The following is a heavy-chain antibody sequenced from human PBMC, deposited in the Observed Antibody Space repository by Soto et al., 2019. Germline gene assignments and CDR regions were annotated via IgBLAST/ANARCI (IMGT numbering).Heavy chain of an antibody. CDR2: INPSGGST. V-gene: IGHV1-46*01. Sequence: QVQLVQSGAEVKKPGASVKVSCKASGYTFTSYYMHWVRQAPGQGLEWMGIINPSGGSTSYAQKFQGRFTMTRDTSTSTVYMELSSLRSEDTAVYYCAITTYYDFWSGAGSFDYWGQGTLVTVSS. CDR3: AITTYYDFWSGAGSFDY. D-gene: IGHD3-3*01. J-gene: IGHJ4*02. CDR1: GYTFTSYY.